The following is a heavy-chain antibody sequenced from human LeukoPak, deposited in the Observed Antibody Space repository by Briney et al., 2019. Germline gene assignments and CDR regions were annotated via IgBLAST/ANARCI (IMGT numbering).Heavy chain of an antibody. Sequence: PGGSLRLSCAASGFTFSSYCMHWVRQAPGKGLEWLTLISYHGSNKDYTDSVKGRFTISRDNSKNTLYLQMNSLRAEDTAVYYCASGPFNYNHYYYHMDVWGKGTTVTVSS. J-gene: IGHJ6*03. D-gene: IGHD1-1*01. V-gene: IGHV3-30*12. CDR2: ISYHGSNK. CDR3: ASGPFNYNHYYYHMDV. CDR1: GFTFSSYC.